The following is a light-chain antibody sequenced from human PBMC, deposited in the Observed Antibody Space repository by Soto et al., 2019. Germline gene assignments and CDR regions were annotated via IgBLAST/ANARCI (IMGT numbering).Light chain of an antibody. Sequence: QSVLTQPPSVSGAPGQRVTISCTGSSSNIGAGYDVHWYQQRPGTAPKLLIFGNINRPSGVPDRFSGSKSGTSASLAITGLQAEDEGDYYWQAYDSTLSARYVFGTGIKLTVL. J-gene: IGLJ1*01. CDR3: QAYDSTLSARYV. CDR2: GNI. V-gene: IGLV1-40*01. CDR1: SSNIGAGYD.